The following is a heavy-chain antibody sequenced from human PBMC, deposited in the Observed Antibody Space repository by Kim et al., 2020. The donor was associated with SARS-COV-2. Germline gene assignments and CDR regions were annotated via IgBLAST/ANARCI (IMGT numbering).Heavy chain of an antibody. CDR2: IYYSGST. CDR3: ARDYYDSSGFFGYYYGMDV. Sequence: SETLSLTCTVSGGSISNYYWSWIRQPPGKGLEWIGYIYYSGSTNYNPSLKSRVPISIDRSKNQFSLKLSPATAADTAAYFCARDYYDSSGFFGYYYGMDV. D-gene: IGHD3-22*01. V-gene: IGHV4-59*13. CDR1: GGSISNYY. J-gene: IGHJ6*01.